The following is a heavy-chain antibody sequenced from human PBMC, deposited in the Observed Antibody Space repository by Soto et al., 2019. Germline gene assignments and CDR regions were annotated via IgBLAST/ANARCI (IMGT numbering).Heavy chain of an antibody. D-gene: IGHD3-22*01. CDR2: IIPIFGTA. Sequence: SVKVSCKASGGTFSSYAISWVRQAPGQGLEWMGGIIPIFGTANYAQKFQGRVTITADESTSTAYMELSSLRSEDTAVYYCARPSHYYDSSGYQSSLDPWGQGTLVTVSS. CDR3: ARPSHYYDSSGYQSSLDP. V-gene: IGHV1-69*13. J-gene: IGHJ5*02. CDR1: GGTFSSYA.